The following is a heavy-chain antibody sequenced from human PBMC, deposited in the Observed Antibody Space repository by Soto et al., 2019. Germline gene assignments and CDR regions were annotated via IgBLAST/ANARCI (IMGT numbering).Heavy chain of an antibody. CDR2: TYYRSKWSS. V-gene: IGHV6-1*01. CDR1: GDSVSSNSAA. J-gene: IGHJ6*02. CDR3: SRGSFSTHGMEV. D-gene: IGHD2-2*01. Sequence: SQTLSLTCAISGDSVSSNSAAWNWVRQSPSRGLEWLGRTYYRSKWSSDYAVSVKSRITINPDASKNQFSLQLNSVTPEDTAVYYCSRGSFSTHGMEVWCQGTTVTVS.